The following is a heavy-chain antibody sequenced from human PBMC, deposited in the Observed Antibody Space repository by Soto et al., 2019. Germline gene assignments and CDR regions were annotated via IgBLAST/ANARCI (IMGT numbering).Heavy chain of an antibody. D-gene: IGHD2-15*01. CDR2: ISGSGGST. Sequence: GGSLRLSCAASGFTFSSYSMNWVRQAPGKGLEWVSAISGSGGSTYYADSVKGRFTISRDNSKNTLYLQMNSLRAEGTAVYYCAKDAYCSGGSCYSYYYYMDVWGKGTTVTVSS. CDR1: GFTFSSYS. J-gene: IGHJ6*03. CDR3: AKDAYCSGGSCYSYYYYMDV. V-gene: IGHV3-23*01.